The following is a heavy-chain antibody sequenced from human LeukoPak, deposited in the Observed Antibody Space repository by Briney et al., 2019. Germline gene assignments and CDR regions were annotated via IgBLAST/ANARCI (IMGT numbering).Heavy chain of an antibody. CDR3: AKDRITLVITIAFDI. CDR2: ISGSGVGT. D-gene: IGHD3-22*01. V-gene: IGHV3-23*01. Sequence: GGSLRLSCAASEFTFSNYAMSWVRQAPGKGLEWVSAISGSGVGTYYTDSVKGRFTISRDNSKNTLYLQMNSLRAEDTAVYYCAKDRITLVITIAFDIWDQGTMVTVSS. CDR1: EFTFSNYA. J-gene: IGHJ3*02.